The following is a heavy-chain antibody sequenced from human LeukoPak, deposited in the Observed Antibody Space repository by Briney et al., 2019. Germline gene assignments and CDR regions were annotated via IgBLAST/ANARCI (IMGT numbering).Heavy chain of an antibody. CDR2: IWYDGSNK. D-gene: IGHD2-15*01. J-gene: IGHJ5*02. V-gene: IGHV3-33*01. Sequence: GGSLRLSCAASGFTFSSYGMHWVRQAPGKGLEWVAVIWYDGSNKYYADSVKGRFTISRDNSKNTLYLQMNSLRAEDTAVYYCAYGYCSGGSCYGPIDPWGQGTLVTVSS. CDR1: GFTFSSYG. CDR3: AYGYCSGGSCYGPIDP.